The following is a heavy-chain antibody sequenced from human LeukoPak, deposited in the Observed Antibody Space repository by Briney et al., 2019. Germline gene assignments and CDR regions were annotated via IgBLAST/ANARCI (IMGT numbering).Heavy chain of an antibody. CDR1: GFTLSSHW. J-gene: IGHJ4*02. Sequence: PGGSLRLSCAASGFTLSSHWMHWVRQAPGKGLVWVSRISPDGSSTTYADSVKGRFTISRDSAKSTLYLQMNSLRAEDTAVYYCARGVGGDYRYTIDYCGQGTLVTASS. D-gene: IGHD3-16*02. CDR3: ARGVGGDYRYTIDY. V-gene: IGHV3-74*01. CDR2: ISPDGSST.